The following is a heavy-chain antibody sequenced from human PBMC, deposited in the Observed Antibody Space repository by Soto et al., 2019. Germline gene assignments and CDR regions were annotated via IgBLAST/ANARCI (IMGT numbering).Heavy chain of an antibody. D-gene: IGHD3-9*01. Sequence: EVQLVESGGGLVKPGGSLRLSCAASGFTFSSYSMNWVRQAPGKGLEWVSSISSSSSYIYYADSVKGRFTISRDNAKNSLYLQMNSLRAEDTAVYYCARGGTYYDILPGYSLDWYFDLWGRGTLVTVSS. J-gene: IGHJ2*01. CDR3: ARGGTYYDILPGYSLDWYFDL. CDR1: GFTFSSYS. CDR2: ISSSSSYI. V-gene: IGHV3-21*01.